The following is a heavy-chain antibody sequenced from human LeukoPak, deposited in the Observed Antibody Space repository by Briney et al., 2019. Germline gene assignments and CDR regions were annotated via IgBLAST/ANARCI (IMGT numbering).Heavy chain of an antibody. J-gene: IGHJ4*02. CDR3: ARVITGSLTPYDY. CDR2: INPNSGGT. CDR1: GYTFTGYY. V-gene: IGHV1-2*02. Sequence: GASVKVSCKASGYTFTGYYMHWVRQAPGQGLEWMGWINPNSGGTNYAQKFQGRVTMTRDTSISTAYMELSRLRSDDTAVYYCARVITGSLTPYDYWGQGTLVTVYS. D-gene: IGHD1-20*01.